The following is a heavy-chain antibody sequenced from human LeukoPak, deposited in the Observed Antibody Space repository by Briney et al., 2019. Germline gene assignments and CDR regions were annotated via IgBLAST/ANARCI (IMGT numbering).Heavy chain of an antibody. Sequence: SETLSLTCTVSGGSISSSSYYWGRVRQPPGKGLEWIGSVYYSGSTYYSPSLKGRVTISLDTSKNQFSLKLSSVTAADTAVYYCATSYDNSGRDYWGQGTLVTVSS. D-gene: IGHD3-22*01. CDR3: ATSYDNSGRDY. CDR2: VYYSGST. V-gene: IGHV4-39*07. J-gene: IGHJ4*02. CDR1: GGSISSSSYY.